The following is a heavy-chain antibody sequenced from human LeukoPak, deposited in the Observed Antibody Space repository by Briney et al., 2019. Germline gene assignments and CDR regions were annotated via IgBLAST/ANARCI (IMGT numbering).Heavy chain of an antibody. Sequence: GASVKVSCKASGYTFTSYEINWVRQATGQGLEWMGWMNPNSGNTGYAQKFQGRVTMTRNTSISTAYMELSSLRSEDTAVYYCARGVRIRFCSGPFGAWGQGTLVTVSS. J-gene: IGHJ5*02. V-gene: IGHV1-8*01. D-gene: IGHD3-3*01. CDR2: MNPNSGNT. CDR3: ARGVRIRFCSGPFGA. CDR1: GYTFTSYE.